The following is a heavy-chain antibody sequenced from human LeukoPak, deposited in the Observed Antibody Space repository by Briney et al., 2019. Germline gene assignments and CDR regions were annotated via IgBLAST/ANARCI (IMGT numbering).Heavy chain of an antibody. CDR2: IRGSGGST. J-gene: IGHJ4*02. Sequence: PGGSLRLSCAVSGFIFSSYGVSCVRQAPGKGLEGVAFIRGSGGSTKYADSEKGRFPISRHNSKTTIYLQMNSLRAEDTAIYYCAKDLAYDSTDYHVVFDCWGQGTLVTVSS. CDR3: AKDLAYDSTDYHVVFDC. D-gene: IGHD3-22*01. V-gene: IGHV3-23*01. CDR1: GFIFSSYG.